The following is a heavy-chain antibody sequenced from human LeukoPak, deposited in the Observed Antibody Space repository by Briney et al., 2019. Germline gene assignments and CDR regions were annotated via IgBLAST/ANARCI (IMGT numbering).Heavy chain of an antibody. J-gene: IGHJ4*02. Sequence: SVKVSCKVSGYTLTELSMHWVRQAPGQGLEWMGGIIPIFGTANYAQKFQGRVTITTDESTSTAYMELSSLRSEDTAVYYCARGKNWNYWEYWGQGTLVTVSS. CDR1: GYTLTELS. D-gene: IGHD1-1*01. CDR3: ARGKNWNYWEY. V-gene: IGHV1-69*05. CDR2: IIPIFGTA.